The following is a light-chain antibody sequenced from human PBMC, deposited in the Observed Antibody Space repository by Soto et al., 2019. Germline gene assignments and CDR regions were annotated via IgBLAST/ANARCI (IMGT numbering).Light chain of an antibody. Sequence: EIVLTQSPGTLSLSPGERATLSCGASQTVNYNYLAWYQQKPGQAPRLLIYRASTRATGIPDRFSGSGSRTDFTLTISRLEPEDFAFYYCQQYGSSPGTFGQGTKVEI. V-gene: IGKV3-20*01. CDR2: RAS. J-gene: IGKJ1*01. CDR3: QQYGSSPGT. CDR1: QTVNYNY.